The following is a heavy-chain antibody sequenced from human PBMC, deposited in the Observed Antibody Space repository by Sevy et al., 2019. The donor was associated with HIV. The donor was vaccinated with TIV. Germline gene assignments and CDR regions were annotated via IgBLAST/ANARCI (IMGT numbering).Heavy chain of an antibody. CDR1: GFTFSNAW. D-gene: IGHD6-19*01. Sequence: GGSLRLSCAASGFTFSNAWMNWVRQAPGKGLEWVGRIKSKTDGGTTDYAAPVKGRFTISRDDSKNTLYLQMNSLKTEDTAVYYCTTHVSGWSLGAFDIWGQGTMVTVSS. J-gene: IGHJ3*02. V-gene: IGHV3-15*07. CDR3: TTHVSGWSLGAFDI. CDR2: IKSKTDGGTT.